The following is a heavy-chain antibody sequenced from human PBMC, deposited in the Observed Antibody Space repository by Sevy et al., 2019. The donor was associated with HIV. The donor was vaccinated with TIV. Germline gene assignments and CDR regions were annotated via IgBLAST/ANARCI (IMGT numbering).Heavy chain of an antibody. Sequence: SETLSLTCTVSGGSISSYCWSWIRQPAGKGLEWIGRIYTSGSTNYNPSLKSRVTMSVDTSKNQFSLKLSSVTAADTAVYYCARGPYSSGLYYYYGMDVWGQGTTVTVSS. CDR1: GGSISSYC. V-gene: IGHV4-4*07. D-gene: IGHD6-19*01. CDR2: IYTSGST. CDR3: ARGPYSSGLYYYYGMDV. J-gene: IGHJ6*02.